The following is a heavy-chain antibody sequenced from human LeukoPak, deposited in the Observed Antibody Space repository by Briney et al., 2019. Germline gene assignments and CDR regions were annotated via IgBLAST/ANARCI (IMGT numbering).Heavy chain of an antibody. D-gene: IGHD6-19*01. Sequence: PGGSLRLSCAASGFTFSSYGMHWVRQAPGKGLEWVAVISYDGRNKYYADSVKGRFTISRDNSKNTLYLQMNSLRAEDTAVYYCAKDRYSSGWYVDYWGQGTPVTVSS. J-gene: IGHJ4*02. V-gene: IGHV3-30*18. CDR1: GFTFSSYG. CDR2: ISYDGRNK. CDR3: AKDRYSSGWYVDY.